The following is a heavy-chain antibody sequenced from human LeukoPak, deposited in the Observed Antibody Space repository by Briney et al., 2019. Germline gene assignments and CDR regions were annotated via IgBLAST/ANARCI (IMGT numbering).Heavy chain of an antibody. CDR2: INPNSGGT. V-gene: IGHV1-2*02. J-gene: IGHJ6*03. CDR3: AKQLLWFGELFIYYMDV. Sequence: ASVKVSCKASGYTFTGYYMHWVRQAPGQGLEWMGWINPNSGGTNYAQKFQGRVTMTRDTSISTAYMELSRLRSDDTAVYYCAKQLLWFGELFIYYMDVWGKGTTVTISS. D-gene: IGHD3-10*01. CDR1: GYTFTGYY.